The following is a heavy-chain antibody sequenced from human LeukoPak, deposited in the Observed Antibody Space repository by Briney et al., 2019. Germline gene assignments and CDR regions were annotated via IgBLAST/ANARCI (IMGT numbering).Heavy chain of an antibody. CDR3: ARFGVVEVADV. CDR1: GGSISSYY. Sequence: SETLSLTCTVSGGSISSYYWSWIRQPPGKGLEWIGYIYYSGSTNYTPSLKSRVTISVDTSKNQFSLKLSSVTAADTAVYYCARFGVVEVADVWGQGTTVTVSS. V-gene: IGHV4-59*01. CDR2: IYYSGST. D-gene: IGHD3-3*01. J-gene: IGHJ6*02.